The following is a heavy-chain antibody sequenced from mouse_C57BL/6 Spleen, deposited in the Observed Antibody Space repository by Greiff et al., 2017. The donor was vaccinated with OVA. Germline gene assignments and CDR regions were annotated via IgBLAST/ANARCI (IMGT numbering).Heavy chain of an antibody. D-gene: IGHD2-5*01. Sequence: EVMLVESGGGLVKPGGSLKLSCAASGFTFSDYGMHWVRQAPEKGLEWVAYISSGSSTIYYADTVKGRFTISRDNAKNTLFLHMTSLRSEDTAMYYCARTYYSNRYAMDYWGQGTSVTVSS. V-gene: IGHV5-17*01. CDR3: ARTYYSNRYAMDY. J-gene: IGHJ4*01. CDR1: GFTFSDYG. CDR2: ISSGSSTI.